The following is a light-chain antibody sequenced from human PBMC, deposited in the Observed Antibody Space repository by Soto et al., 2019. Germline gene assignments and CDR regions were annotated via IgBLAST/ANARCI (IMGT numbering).Light chain of an antibody. CDR3: CSYAGSYTYV. J-gene: IGLJ1*01. V-gene: IGLV2-11*01. Sequence: QSVLTQPRSGSGSPGQSVTISCTGTSSDVGGYNYVSWYQQQPGKAPKLMIYDVSKRPSGVPDRFSGSKSGNTASLTISGLQAEDEADYYCCSYAGSYTYVFGTGTKVTVL. CDR2: DVS. CDR1: SSDVGGYNY.